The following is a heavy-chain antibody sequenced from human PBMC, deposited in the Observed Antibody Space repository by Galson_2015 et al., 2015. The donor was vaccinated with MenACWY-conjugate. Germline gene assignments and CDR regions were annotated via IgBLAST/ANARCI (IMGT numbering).Heavy chain of an antibody. J-gene: IGHJ3*02. Sequence: PALVKPTQTLTLTCTVSGFSLINTRMGVSWIRQSPGKALEWLAHIFSNDEKSYGASLKSRLTISKDTSKSQVVLTMTNMDPVDPAPYYGPGIEPYNDGRGHLNGGQDGFDTGAQG. D-gene: IGHD3-22*01. CDR3: PGIEPYNDGRGHLNGGQDGFDT. CDR2: IFSNDEK. CDR1: GFSLINTRMG. V-gene: IGHV2-26*01.